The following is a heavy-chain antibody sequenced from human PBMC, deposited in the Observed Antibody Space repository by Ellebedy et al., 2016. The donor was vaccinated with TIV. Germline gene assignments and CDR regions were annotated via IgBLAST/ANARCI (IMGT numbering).Heavy chain of an antibody. J-gene: IGHJ4*02. CDR3: ARRKGYYGSGSYYAN. D-gene: IGHD3-10*01. CDR1: GDSIRSYY. Sequence: MPSETLSLTCTVSGDSIRSYYWSWIRQPPGKGLEWIGYIYYSGSTNYNPSLKSRVTISIDTSNNQFSLKLSSVTAADTAVYYCARRKGYYGSGSYYANWGQGTLVTVSS. CDR2: IYYSGST. V-gene: IGHV4-59*01.